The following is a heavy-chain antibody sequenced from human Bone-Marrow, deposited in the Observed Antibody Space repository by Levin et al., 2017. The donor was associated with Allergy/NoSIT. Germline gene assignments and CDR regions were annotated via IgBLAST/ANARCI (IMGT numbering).Heavy chain of an antibody. Sequence: RPGGSLRLSCTASVYSISSSSYYWAWIRQTPGKGIEWIGSVYFRGNTYYNPSLKSRVTLSVDTSKNQFSLELRSTSAADTAVYYCARHPDYYGSGGRPLFYFDFWGRGFQVTVSS. D-gene: IGHD3-10*01. CDR2: VYFRGNT. V-gene: IGHV4-39*01. CDR3: ARHPDYYGSGGRPLFYFDF. CDR1: VYSISSSSYY. J-gene: IGHJ4*02.